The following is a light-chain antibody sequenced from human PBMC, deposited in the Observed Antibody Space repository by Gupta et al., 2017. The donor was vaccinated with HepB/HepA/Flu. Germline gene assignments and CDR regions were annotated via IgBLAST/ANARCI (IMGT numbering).Light chain of an antibody. J-gene: IGKJ2*01. CDR2: LGS. Sequence: DIVMTQSPLSLPVTPGEPASISCRSSQSLLHSNGYNYLDWYLQKPGQSPQLLIYLGSNRASGVPDRFSGSGSGTDFTLKISRVEAEDVGVYYCRQALRTQYTFGQGTKLEIK. CDR3: RQALRTQYT. CDR1: QSLLHSNGYNY. V-gene: IGKV2-28*01.